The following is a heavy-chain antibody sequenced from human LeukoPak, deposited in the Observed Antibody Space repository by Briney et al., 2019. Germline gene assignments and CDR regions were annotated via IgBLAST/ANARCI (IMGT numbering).Heavy chain of an antibody. D-gene: IGHD2-2*01. CDR2: ISSNGGST. Sequence: GGSLRLSRSASGFTFSSYAMHWVRQAPGKGLEYVSAISSNGGSTYYADSVKGRFTISRDNSKNTLYLQMSSLRAEDTAVYYCVRAIVVVPAAQVGYRGQGTLVTVSS. V-gene: IGHV3-64D*06. CDR1: GFTFSSYA. J-gene: IGHJ4*02. CDR3: VRAIVVVPAAQVGY.